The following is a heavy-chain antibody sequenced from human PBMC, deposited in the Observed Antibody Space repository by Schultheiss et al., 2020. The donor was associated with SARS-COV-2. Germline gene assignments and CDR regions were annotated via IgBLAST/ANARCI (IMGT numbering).Heavy chain of an antibody. CDR1: GFSLSTSGMC. J-gene: IGHJ4*02. D-gene: IGHD5-18*01. CDR3: ARIAQHGYNYGYAAIADYYFDY. V-gene: IGHV2-70*01. Sequence: SSPTLVKPTQTLTLTCTFSGFSLSTSGMCVSWIRQPPGKALEWLALIDWNDDKSFSSSLKTRLTISKDTSKNQVVLTLTNMAPVDTATYYCARIAQHGYNYGYAAIADYYFDYWGQGTLVTVSS. CDR2: IDWNDDK.